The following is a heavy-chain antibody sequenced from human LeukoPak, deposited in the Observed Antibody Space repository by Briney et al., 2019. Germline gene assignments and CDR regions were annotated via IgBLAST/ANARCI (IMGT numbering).Heavy chain of an antibody. CDR2: INPSGGST. Sequence: ASVKVSCKASGYTFTGYYMHWVRQAPGQGLEWMGWINPSGGSTSYAPKFQGRVTMTRDMSTSTVYMELSSLRSEDTAVYYCARGHFYDSGDYHDTFDIWGQGTMVTVSS. J-gene: IGHJ3*02. D-gene: IGHD3-22*01. V-gene: IGHV1-46*01. CDR3: ARGHFYDSGDYHDTFDI. CDR1: GYTFTGYY.